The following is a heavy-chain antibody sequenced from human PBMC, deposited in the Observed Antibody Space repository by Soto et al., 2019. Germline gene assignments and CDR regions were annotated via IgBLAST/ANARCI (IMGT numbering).Heavy chain of an antibody. CDR1: GGSVSSLPYY. V-gene: IGHV4-61*01. D-gene: IGHD1-1*01. CDR2: MLYSGST. Sequence: QVQLQESGPGLVKPSETLSLTCTVSGGSVSSLPYYWRWIRQPTGKGLEWIGYMLYSGSTNYNPSLKIRVTISVDTSKNQVPLKLKFVSAGDTAVYFCSGGGDRYKTGYWGQGTLVTVSS. J-gene: IGHJ4*02. CDR3: SGGGDRYKTGY.